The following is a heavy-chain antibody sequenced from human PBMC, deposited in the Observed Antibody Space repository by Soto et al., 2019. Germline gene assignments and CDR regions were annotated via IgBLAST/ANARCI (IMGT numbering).Heavy chain of an antibody. J-gene: IGHJ4*02. Sequence: QVQLQESGPGLVKPSETLSLTCTVSGDSIGSYYWSWIRQPPGKGLEWIGYIYDSGSNHYNPSLKSRVTISEDTSKNQFSLKLSSVTAADTAVYDCARSFPDGCSGGAGYQDYWGQGTLVTVSS. CDR3: ARSFPDGCSGGAGYQDY. V-gene: IGHV4-59*01. D-gene: IGHD2-15*01. CDR2: IYDSGSN. CDR1: GDSIGSYY.